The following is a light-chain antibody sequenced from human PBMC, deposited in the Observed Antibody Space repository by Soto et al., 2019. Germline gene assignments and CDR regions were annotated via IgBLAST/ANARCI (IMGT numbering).Light chain of an antibody. CDR2: AAS. V-gene: IGKV1-39*01. CDR1: QSISSY. Sequence: DIQMTQSPSSLSASVGDRVTITCRASQSISSYLNWYQQKPGKAPKLLIYAASSLQSGVPSRFSGSGSGTDFTFTISSLQPEDFATYYCQQRETFGQGTKVDIK. J-gene: IGKJ1*01. CDR3: QQRET.